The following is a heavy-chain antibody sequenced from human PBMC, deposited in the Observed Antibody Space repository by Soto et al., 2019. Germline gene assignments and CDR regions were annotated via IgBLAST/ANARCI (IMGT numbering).Heavy chain of an antibody. D-gene: IGHD6-13*01. Sequence: GASVKVSCKASGYTFTSYGISWVRQAPGQGLEWMGWISAYNGNTNYAQKLQGRVTMTTDTSTSTAYMELRSLRSDDTAVYYCARDWASISWVRSSDALDIWGLGTVVTVSS. V-gene: IGHV1-18*01. CDR2: ISAYNGNT. CDR3: ARDWASISWVRSSDALDI. CDR1: GYTFTSYG. J-gene: IGHJ3*02.